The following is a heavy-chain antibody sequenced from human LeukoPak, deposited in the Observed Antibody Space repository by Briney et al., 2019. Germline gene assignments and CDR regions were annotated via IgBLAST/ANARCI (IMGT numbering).Heavy chain of an antibody. V-gene: IGHV4-34*01. D-gene: IGHD3-16*02. CDR2: INHSGST. CDR1: GGPFSGYY. J-gene: IGHJ4*02. Sequence: SETLSLTCAVYGGPFSGYYWSWIRQPPGKGLEWIGEINHSGSTNYNPSLKSRVTISVDTSKNQFSLKLSSVTAADTAVYYCARQGLLGYYVWGSYRYTDYWGQGTLVTVSS. CDR3: ARQGLLGYYVWGSYRYTDY.